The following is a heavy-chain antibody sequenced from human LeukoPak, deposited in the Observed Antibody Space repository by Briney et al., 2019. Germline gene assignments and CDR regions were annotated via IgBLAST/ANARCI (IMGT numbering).Heavy chain of an antibody. CDR3: ATRPPGYSSGWYPFGAFDI. CDR2: INPNSGGT. CDR1: GYTFTGYY. D-gene: IGHD6-19*01. J-gene: IGHJ3*02. Sequence: GASVKVSCKASGYTFTGYYMHWVRQAPGQGLEWMGWINPNSGGTNYAQKFQGWVTMTEDTSTDTAYMELSSLRSEDTAVYYCATRPPGYSSGWYPFGAFDIWGQGTMVTVSS. V-gene: IGHV1-2*04.